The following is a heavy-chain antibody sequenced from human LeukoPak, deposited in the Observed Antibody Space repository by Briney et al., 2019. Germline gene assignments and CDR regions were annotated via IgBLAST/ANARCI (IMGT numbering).Heavy chain of an antibody. V-gene: IGHV3-23*01. J-gene: IGHJ4*02. CDR3: AKDLLLWFSQFDY. Sequence: AGGSLRLSCAASGFTFSSYAMSWVRQAPGKGLEWVSAISGSGGSTYYADSVKGRFTISRDNSKSTLYLQMNSLRAEDTAVYYCAKDLLLWFSQFDYWGQGTLVTVSS. CDR2: ISGSGGST. CDR1: GFTFSSYA. D-gene: IGHD3-10*01.